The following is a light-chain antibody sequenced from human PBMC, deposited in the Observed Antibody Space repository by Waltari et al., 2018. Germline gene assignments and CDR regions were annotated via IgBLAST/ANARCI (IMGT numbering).Light chain of an antibody. Sequence: DIVMTQSPDSLAVSLGERATINCKSSQSVLYSSNNKNYLAWYQQKPGQPPKLLIYWASTRESGVPGRFSGSGSGTDFTLTISSLQAEDVAVYYCQQDYNTPSTFGQGTRLEIK. CDR2: WAS. J-gene: IGKJ5*01. V-gene: IGKV4-1*01. CDR1: QSVLYSSNNKNY. CDR3: QQDYNTPST.